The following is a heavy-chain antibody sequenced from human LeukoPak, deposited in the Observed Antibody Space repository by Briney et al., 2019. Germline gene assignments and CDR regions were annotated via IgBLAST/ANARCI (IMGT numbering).Heavy chain of an antibody. CDR3: AKDPFLGEYYFDY. Sequence: GGSLRLSCAASGFTFSSYAMSWVRQAPGKGLEWVSAISGSGGSTYYADSVKGRLTISRDNSKNTLYLQMNSLRAEDTAVYYCAKDPFLGEYYFDYWAREPWTPSPQ. J-gene: IGHJ4*02. D-gene: IGHD3-16*01. V-gene: IGHV3-23*01. CDR2: ISGSGGST. CDR1: GFTFSSYA.